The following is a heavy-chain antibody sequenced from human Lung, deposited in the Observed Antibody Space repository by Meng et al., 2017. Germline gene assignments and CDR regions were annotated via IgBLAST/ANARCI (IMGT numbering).Heavy chain of an antibody. Sequence: QVQLVGAGGGVLQPGRSLRLSCAASGFTFSRYAMHWVRQAPGKGLEWVAVISYDGSNKYYADSVKGRFTISRDNSKNTLYLQMNSLRAEDTAVYYCARVLGSKHDYWGQGTLVTVSS. D-gene: IGHD2-15*01. CDR2: ISYDGSNK. J-gene: IGHJ4*02. V-gene: IGHV3-30*01. CDR1: GFTFSRYA. CDR3: ARVLGSKHDY.